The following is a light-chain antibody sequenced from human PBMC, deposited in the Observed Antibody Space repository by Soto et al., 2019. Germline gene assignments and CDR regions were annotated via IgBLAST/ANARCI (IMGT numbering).Light chain of an antibody. CDR3: LQHNPYPWM. CDR2: AAS. CDR1: QGIGDD. J-gene: IGKJ1*01. V-gene: IGKV1-17*01. Sequence: DIQMTQSPSSLSASVGDRVIITCRASQGIGDDLGWYQQKPAKAPKRLIYAASSLQSGGPSRFSGSGSRTDVTLTISSLQTDDFASYYCLQHNPYPWMFGQGTKVEVK.